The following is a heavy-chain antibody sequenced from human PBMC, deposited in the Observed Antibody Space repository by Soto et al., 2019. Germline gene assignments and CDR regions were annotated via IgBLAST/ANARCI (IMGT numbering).Heavy chain of an antibody. J-gene: IGHJ6*02. CDR2: IYLADSDT. CDR1: EYSLTSYW. CDR3: ARSGELSPFADGIDG. D-gene: IGHD3-16*02. V-gene: IGHV5-51*01. Sequence: PGESLKISCKASEYSLTSYWIGWVRQMPGKGLEWMGIIYLADSDTRYSPSFQGQVTISADKSINTAYLQWSSLKASDTAIYYCARSGELSPFADGIDGWCQGTTVTVSS.